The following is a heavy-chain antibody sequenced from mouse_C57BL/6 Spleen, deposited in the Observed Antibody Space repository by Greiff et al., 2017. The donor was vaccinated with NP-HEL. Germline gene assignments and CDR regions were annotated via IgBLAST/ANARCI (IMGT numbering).Heavy chain of an antibody. D-gene: IGHD2-3*01. CDR1: GYTFTSYW. V-gene: IGHV1-55*01. CDR3: ARSGDGYYYAMDY. CDR2: IYPGSGST. Sequence: QVQLQQPGAELAKPGASVKMSCKASGYTFTSYWITWVKQRPGQGLEWIGDIYPGSGSTNYNEKFKSKATLTVDTSSSTAYMQLSSLTSEDSAVYYCARSGDGYYYAMDYWGQGTSVTVSS. J-gene: IGHJ4*01.